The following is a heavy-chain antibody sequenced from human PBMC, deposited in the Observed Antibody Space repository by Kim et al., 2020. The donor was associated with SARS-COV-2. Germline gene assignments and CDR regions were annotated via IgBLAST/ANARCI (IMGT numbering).Heavy chain of an antibody. V-gene: IGHV4-59*01. CDR3: ARDTGSYWRGVDY. J-gene: IGHJ4*02. Sequence: NYHPPLKSRVTISADTSKNQFSLKLRSVTAADTAVYYCARDTGSYWRGVDYWGQGTLVTVSS. D-gene: IGHD1-26*01.